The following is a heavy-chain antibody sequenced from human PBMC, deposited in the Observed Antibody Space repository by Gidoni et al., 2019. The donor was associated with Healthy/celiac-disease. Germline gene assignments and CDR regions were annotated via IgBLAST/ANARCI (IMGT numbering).Heavy chain of an antibody. D-gene: IGHD2-15*01. CDR3: ARDEDGNFDY. V-gene: IGHV3-7*01. Sequence: EVQLVESGGGLVQPGGSLRLSCAASAFTFSSYWMSWVRQAPGKGLEWVANIKQDGSEKYYVDSVKGRFTISRDNAKNSLYLQMNSLRAEDTAVYYCARDEDGNFDYWGQGTLVTVSS. CDR2: IKQDGSEK. J-gene: IGHJ4*02. CDR1: AFTFSSYW.